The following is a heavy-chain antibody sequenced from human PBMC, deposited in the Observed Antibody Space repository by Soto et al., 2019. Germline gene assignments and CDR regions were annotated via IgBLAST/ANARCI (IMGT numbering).Heavy chain of an antibody. J-gene: IGHJ4*02. CDR2: IHFSGST. V-gene: IGHV4-59*08. CDR3: ARHGSTVETEGAFDY. D-gene: IGHD5-18*01. CDR1: GASITSYS. Sequence: QVQLQESGPGLVKPSETLSLTCTVSGASITSYSWSWVRQSPGKGLEWIGCIHFSGSTNYTPSLKSRVTLSLDTSTSQFSLRLASVTAADTAVYYCARHGSTVETEGAFDYWGQGTQVTVSS.